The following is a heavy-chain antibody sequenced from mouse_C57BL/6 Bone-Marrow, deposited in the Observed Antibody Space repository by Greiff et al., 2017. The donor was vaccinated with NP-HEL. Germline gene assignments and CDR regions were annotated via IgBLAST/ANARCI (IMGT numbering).Heavy chain of an antibody. CDR2: INPNNGGT. Sequence: VQLQQSGPELVKPGASVKISCKASGYTFTDYYMNWVKQSHGKSLEWIGDINPNNGGTSYNQKFKGKATLTVDKSSSTAYMELRSLTSEDSAVYYCASGGSRDYWGQGTTLTVSS. CDR1: GYTFTDYY. D-gene: IGHD1-1*01. V-gene: IGHV1-26*01. J-gene: IGHJ2*01. CDR3: ASGGSRDY.